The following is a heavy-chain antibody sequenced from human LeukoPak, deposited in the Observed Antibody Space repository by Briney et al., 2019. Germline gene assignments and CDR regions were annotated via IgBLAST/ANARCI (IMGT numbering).Heavy chain of an antibody. D-gene: IGHD3-9*01. J-gene: IGHJ4*02. CDR1: GFTFDDYA. V-gene: IGHV3-9*01. CDR3: ARGGGLQYSGWSITKKMEPLDY. Sequence: PGGSLRLSCAASGFTFDDYAMHWVRQAPGKGLEWVSGISWNSGSIGYADSVKGRFTISRDNAKNSLYLQMNSLRPEDTVVYYCARGGGLQYSGWSITKKMEPLDYWGQGTLVTVSS. CDR2: ISWNSGSI.